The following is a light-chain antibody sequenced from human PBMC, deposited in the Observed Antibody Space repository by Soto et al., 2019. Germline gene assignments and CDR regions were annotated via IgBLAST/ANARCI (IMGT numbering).Light chain of an antibody. CDR2: AAS. CDR3: QKSYSTPPK. CDR1: QSISSY. Sequence: DIQMTHSPSSLSASVGDIVNITFRASQSISSYLNWYQQKPGKAPKLLIYAASSLQRGVPSRFSGSGSGTDFTLTISSLQPEDFATYYCQKSYSTPPKFGQGTKVDIK. V-gene: IGKV1-39*01. J-gene: IGKJ1*01.